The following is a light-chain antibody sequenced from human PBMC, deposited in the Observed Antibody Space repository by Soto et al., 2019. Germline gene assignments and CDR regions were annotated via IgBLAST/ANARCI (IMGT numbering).Light chain of an antibody. CDR1: SSDVGGYNY. Sequence: QPVLTQPRSVSGSPGQSVTISCTGTSSDVGGYNYVSWYQQHPGKATKLVIYDVSKRPSGVPDRFSGSKSGNTASLTVSGLQAEDEADYSCCSYAGTYTQWVFGGGTKLTVL. CDR2: DVS. CDR3: CSYAGTYTQWV. V-gene: IGLV2-11*01. J-gene: IGLJ3*02.